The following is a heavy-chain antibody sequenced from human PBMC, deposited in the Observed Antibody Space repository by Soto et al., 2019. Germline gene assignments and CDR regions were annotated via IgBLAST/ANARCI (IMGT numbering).Heavy chain of an antibody. CDR1: GFSVSDDY. Sequence: EFQLVESGGGLVQPGGSLRLSCAASGFSVSDDYMSWVRQAPGKGLEWISVIYSSGDTYYADSVKGRLTISRDNSRNRLYLQINDLRVEDPAIYYCARDQGYGRGVSFDPWGQGIPVTVSS. CDR2: IYSSGDT. D-gene: IGHD2-8*01. CDR3: ARDQGYGRGVSFDP. J-gene: IGHJ5*02. V-gene: IGHV3-66*01.